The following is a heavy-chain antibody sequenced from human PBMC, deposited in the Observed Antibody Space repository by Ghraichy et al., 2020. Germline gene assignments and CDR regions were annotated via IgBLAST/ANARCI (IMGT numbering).Heavy chain of an antibody. Sequence: GGSLRLSCAASGFTFDDYAMHWVRQAPGKGLEWVSGISWNSGSIGYADSVKGRFTISRDNAKNSLYLQMNSLRAEDTALYYCAKDMNPVLMVYATSSGGMDVWGQGTTVTVSS. D-gene: IGHD2-8*01. CDR1: GFTFDDYA. J-gene: IGHJ6*02. CDR2: ISWNSGSI. CDR3: AKDMNPVLMVYATSSGGMDV. V-gene: IGHV3-9*01.